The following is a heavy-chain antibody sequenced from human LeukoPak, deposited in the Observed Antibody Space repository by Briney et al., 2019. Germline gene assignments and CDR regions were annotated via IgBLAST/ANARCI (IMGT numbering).Heavy chain of an antibody. J-gene: IGHJ4*02. CDR3: AKQLGYCSDGSCYFPY. D-gene: IGHD2-15*01. V-gene: IGHV3-23*01. CDR1: GFTFSSSA. CDR2: ISNNGGYT. Sequence: GGSLRLSCAASGFTFSSSAMSWVRQAPGKGLEWVSAISNNGGYTYNADSVQGRFTISRDNSKSTLCLQMNSLRAEDTAVYYCAKQLGYCSDGSCYFPYWGQGTLVTVSS.